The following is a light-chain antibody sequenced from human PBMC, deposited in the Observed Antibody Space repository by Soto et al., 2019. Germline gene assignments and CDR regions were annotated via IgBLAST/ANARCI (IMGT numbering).Light chain of an antibody. CDR3: QEYYSTPPTYT. CDR2: CAS. CDR1: QSVLHSFDNKNY. V-gene: IGKV4-1*01. Sequence: DIVMTQSPDSLAVSLGERATINCKSSQSVLHSFDNKNYLGWYQQKPGQPPKLIMYCASTRESGVPDRFSGRGSETDFTLTISSMQAEDVAVYYCQEYYSTPPTYTFGQGTKLEIK. J-gene: IGKJ2*01.